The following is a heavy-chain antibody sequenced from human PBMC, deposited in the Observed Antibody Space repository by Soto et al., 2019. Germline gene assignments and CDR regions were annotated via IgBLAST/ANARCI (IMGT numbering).Heavy chain of an antibody. V-gene: IGHV3-23*01. CDR1: GFTFSSYA. CDR3: AKDPQPSGYDPGGFDY. D-gene: IGHD5-12*01. J-gene: IGHJ4*02. CDR2: ISGSGGST. Sequence: EVQLLESGGGLVQPGGSLRLSCAASGFTFSSYAMSWVRQAPGKGLEWVSAISGSGGSTYYADSVKGRFTISRDNSKNTLYLQMNSLRAEDTAVYYCAKDPQPSGYDPGGFDYWGQGTLVTVSS.